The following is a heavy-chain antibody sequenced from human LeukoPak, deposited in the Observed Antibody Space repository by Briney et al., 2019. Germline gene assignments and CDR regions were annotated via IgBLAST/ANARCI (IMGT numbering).Heavy chain of an antibody. CDR3: ARASRNGGWGYDY. V-gene: IGHV3-20*04. Sequence: GGSLRLSCAASGLIFDDYGMTWVRQAAGKELECVSGINWSGSYTGYANSVKGRFTISRDNASNSLCLQMNSLRAEDTALYYCARASRNGGWGYDYWGQGTLVTVS. CDR2: INWSGSYT. D-gene: IGHD1-26*01. J-gene: IGHJ4*02. CDR1: GLIFDDYG.